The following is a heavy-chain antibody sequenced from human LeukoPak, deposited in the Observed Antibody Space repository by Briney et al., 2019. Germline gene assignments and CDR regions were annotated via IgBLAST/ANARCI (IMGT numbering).Heavy chain of an antibody. Sequence: SVKVSCKASGGTFSSYAISWVRQAPGQGLEWMGGIIPIFGTANYAQKFQGRVTITADESTSTAYMELSSLRSEDTAVYYCATGFSGSYYRDDAFDIWGQGTMVTVSS. CDR1: GGTFSSYA. J-gene: IGHJ3*02. V-gene: IGHV1-69*13. CDR2: IIPIFGTA. CDR3: ATGFSGSYYRDDAFDI. D-gene: IGHD3-10*01.